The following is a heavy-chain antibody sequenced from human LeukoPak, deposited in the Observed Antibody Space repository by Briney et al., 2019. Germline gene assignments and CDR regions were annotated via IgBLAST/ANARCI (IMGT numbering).Heavy chain of an antibody. V-gene: IGHV3-48*03. CDR2: ISSSGSTI. CDR1: GFTFSSYE. Sequence: HPGGSLRLSCAASGFTFSSYEMNWVHQAPGKGLEWVSYISSSGSTIYYADSVKGRFTISRDNAKNSLYLQMNSLRAEDTAVYYCARDSDILTGYGDFDYWGQGTLVTVSS. D-gene: IGHD3-9*01. J-gene: IGHJ4*02. CDR3: ARDSDILTGYGDFDY.